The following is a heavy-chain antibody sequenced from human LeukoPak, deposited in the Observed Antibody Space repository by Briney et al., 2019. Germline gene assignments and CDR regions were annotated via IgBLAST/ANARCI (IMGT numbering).Heavy chain of an antibody. CDR3: ASPRITGTSRPFDY. CDR1: GFSFSSYA. Sequence: GGSLRLSCVASGFSFSSYAMNWVRQAPGKGLEWVSVISGSGGSTYYADSVKGRFTISRDNSKNTLDLQMNSLRAEDTAVYYCASPRITGTSRPFDYWGQGTLVTVSS. J-gene: IGHJ4*02. CDR2: ISGSGGST. V-gene: IGHV3-23*01. D-gene: IGHD1-7*01.